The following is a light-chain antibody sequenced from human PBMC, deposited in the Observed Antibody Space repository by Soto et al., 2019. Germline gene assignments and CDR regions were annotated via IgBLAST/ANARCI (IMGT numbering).Light chain of an antibody. CDR1: QSLLHSDGYNY. V-gene: IGKV2-28*01. Sequence: DIVMIQSPLSLPVTPGEPASISCRSSQSLLHSDGYNYLDWYLQKPGQSPQLLIYLGSNRASGVPDRFSGSGSGTDFTLKISRVEAEDVGVYYCMRALQTRPTFGGGTKVEIK. J-gene: IGKJ4*01. CDR2: LGS. CDR3: MRALQTRPT.